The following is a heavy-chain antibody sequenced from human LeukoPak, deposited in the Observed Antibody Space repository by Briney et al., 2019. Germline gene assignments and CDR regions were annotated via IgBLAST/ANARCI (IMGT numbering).Heavy chain of an antibody. CDR2: INPNSGGT. V-gene: IGHV1-2*02. CDR3: ASLLSAGYCSGGSCYGSDY. Sequence: ASVKVSCKASGGTFSSYAISWVRQAPGQGLEWMGWINPNSGGTNYAQKFQGRVTMTRDTSISTAYMELSRLRSDDTAVYYCASLLSAGYCSGGSCYGSDYWGQGTLVTVSS. D-gene: IGHD2-15*01. CDR1: GGTFSSYA. J-gene: IGHJ4*02.